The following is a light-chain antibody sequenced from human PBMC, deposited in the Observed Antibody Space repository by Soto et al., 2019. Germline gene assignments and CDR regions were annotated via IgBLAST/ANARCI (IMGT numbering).Light chain of an antibody. Sequence: DIQMTQSPSTLSASVGDRVTITCRARQSISSWLAWYQKKPGTAPKLLIYKASTLQSGVPSRFSGSGSGTEFTLTIIRLQPDDSATYYCQQYNDNWTFGQGTKVEIK. CDR1: QSISSW. CDR2: KAS. V-gene: IGKV1-5*03. CDR3: QQYNDNWT. J-gene: IGKJ1*01.